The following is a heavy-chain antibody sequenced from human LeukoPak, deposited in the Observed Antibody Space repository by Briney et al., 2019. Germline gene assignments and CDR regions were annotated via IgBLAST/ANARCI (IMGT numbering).Heavy chain of an antibody. CDR3: ARGSSITISGVVTIGLDW. V-gene: IGHV1-69*13. CDR2: IIPIFGTA. Sequence: GASVKVSCKASGGTFSSYAISWVRQAPGQRLEWMGGIIPIFGTANYAQKFQGRVTITADESTSTAYMELSSLRSEDTAVYYCARGSSITISGVVTIGLDWWGQGTLVTVSS. J-gene: IGHJ4*02. CDR1: GGTFSSYA. D-gene: IGHD3-3*01.